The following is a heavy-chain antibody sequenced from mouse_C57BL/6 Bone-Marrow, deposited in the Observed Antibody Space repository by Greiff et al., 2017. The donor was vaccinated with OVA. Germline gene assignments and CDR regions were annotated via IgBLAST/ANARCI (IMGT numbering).Heavy chain of an antibody. J-gene: IGHJ2*01. V-gene: IGHV1-64*01. CDR1: GYTFTSYW. Sequence: VQLQQPGAELVKPGASVKLSCKASGYTFTSYWMHWVKQRPGQGLEWIGMIDPTSGSTDYNEKFKGKATLTVDKSSSTAYMQLSSLTSEDSAVYSCARGGYVNGDYWGQGTTLTVSS. CDR2: IDPTSGST. D-gene: IGHD2-10*02. CDR3: ARGGYVNGDY.